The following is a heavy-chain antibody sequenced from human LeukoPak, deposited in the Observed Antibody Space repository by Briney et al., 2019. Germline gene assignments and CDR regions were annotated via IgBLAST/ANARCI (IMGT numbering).Heavy chain of an antibody. J-gene: IGHJ1*01. CDR1: GDFITGSNYY. CDR2: IFYSGST. V-gene: IGHV4-39*07. Sequence: SETLSLTCSVSGDFITGSNYYWVWIRRPPGKGLEWIGAIFYSGSTFYNPSLKRRVTMSVDTSKNQFSLKLISVTAADTAVYYCARDGSRDLYLRFFQHWGQGTLVTVSS. CDR3: ARDGSRDLYLRFFQH. D-gene: IGHD5-24*01.